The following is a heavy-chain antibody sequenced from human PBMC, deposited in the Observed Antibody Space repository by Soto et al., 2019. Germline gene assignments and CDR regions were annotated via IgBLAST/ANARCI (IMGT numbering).Heavy chain of an antibody. V-gene: IGHV3-13*01. J-gene: IGHJ3*02. Sequence: HPGGSLRLSCAASGFTFSSYDMHWVRQATGKGLEWVSAIGTAGDTYYPGSVKGRFTISRENAKNSLYLQMNSLRAEDTAVYYCARGPLVGATEPLDAFDIWGQGTMVTVSS. CDR3: ARGPLVGATEPLDAFDI. D-gene: IGHD1-26*01. CDR1: GFTFSSYD. CDR2: IGTAGDT.